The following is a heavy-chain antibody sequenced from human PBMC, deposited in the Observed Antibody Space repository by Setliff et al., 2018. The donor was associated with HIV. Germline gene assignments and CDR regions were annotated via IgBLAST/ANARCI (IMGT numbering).Heavy chain of an antibody. V-gene: IGHV4-4*07. D-gene: IGHD6-13*01. CDR2: VYPSGSV. CDR3: ARDQGESTWSYWFDP. CDR1: GASVSSHY. J-gene: IGHJ5*02. Sequence: PSETLSLTCTVSGASVSSHYWTWIRQPAGKRLEWIGRVYPSGSVNYSPSFQSRVSMSIDTSKNQFSPTLTSVTAADTAVYYCARDQGESTWSYWFDPWGQGTQVTVSS.